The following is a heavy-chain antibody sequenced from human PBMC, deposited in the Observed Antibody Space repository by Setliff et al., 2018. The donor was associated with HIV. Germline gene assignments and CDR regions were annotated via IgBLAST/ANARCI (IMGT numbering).Heavy chain of an antibody. CDR3: ASHQHNFTGYYYYYYYMAV. J-gene: IGHJ6*03. Sequence: SETLSLTCHISGVSIDSHYWSWIRQAAGQELEWIGRLHLSGKSNYNPSLKSRITLSVDKSKNQFSLQLKPMTVADTAVYYCASHQHNFTGYYYYYYYMAVWGRGTMVTVSS. CDR1: GVSIDSHY. V-gene: IGHV4-4*07. D-gene: IGHD3-9*01. CDR2: LHLSGKS.